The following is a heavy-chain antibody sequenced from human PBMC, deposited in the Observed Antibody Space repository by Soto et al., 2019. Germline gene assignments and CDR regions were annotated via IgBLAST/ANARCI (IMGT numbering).Heavy chain of an antibody. Sequence: EVQLLESGGGFVQPGGSLRLSCAASGFRFSDFGMTWVRQAPGRGLEWVSAITGTASSTYYADSVKGRFTISRDNSKNTLYLQINSLRAEDTAIYYCAKGAEGYVVSSLDSWGQGTLVTVSS. D-gene: IGHD5-12*01. J-gene: IGHJ4*02. CDR2: ITGTASST. CDR1: GFRFSDFG. V-gene: IGHV3-23*01. CDR3: AKGAEGYVVSSLDS.